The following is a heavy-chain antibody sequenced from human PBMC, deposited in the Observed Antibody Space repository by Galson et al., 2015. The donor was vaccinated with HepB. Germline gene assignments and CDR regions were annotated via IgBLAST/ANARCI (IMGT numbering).Heavy chain of an antibody. V-gene: IGHV1-2*06. Sequence: SVKVSCKASGYSFTGYYVHWVRQAPGQGLEWMGRINPNSGGTNYAQKFQGRVTMTRDTSISTAYMELSRLRSDDTAVYYCARDPSRHVEVDPWGQGTLVTVSS. CDR3: ARDPSRHVEVDP. J-gene: IGHJ5*02. CDR2: INPNSGGT. D-gene: IGHD5-24*01. CDR1: GYSFTGYY.